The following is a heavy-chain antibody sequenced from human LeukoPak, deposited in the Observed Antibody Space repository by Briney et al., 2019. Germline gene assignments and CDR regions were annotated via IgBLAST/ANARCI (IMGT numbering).Heavy chain of an antibody. CDR2: IYYSGTI. D-gene: IGHD2-15*01. J-gene: IGHJ6*02. Sequence: SETLSLTFTVSDGSINRYFWTWIRQPPGKGLEWIAYIYYSGTINYNPSLKSRVTISLDTSKNQVSLNLSSVTAADTAVYYCAREGSAYGMDVWGQGTTVTVSS. CDR1: DGSINRYF. V-gene: IGHV4-59*01. CDR3: AREGSAYGMDV.